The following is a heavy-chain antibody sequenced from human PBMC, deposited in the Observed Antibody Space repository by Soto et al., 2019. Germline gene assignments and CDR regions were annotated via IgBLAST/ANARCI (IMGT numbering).Heavy chain of an antibody. J-gene: IGHJ4*02. CDR1: GFTFSSYA. CDR2: ISGSGGSI. D-gene: IGHD3-3*01. V-gene: IGHV3-23*01. Sequence: EVQLLESGGGLVQPGGSLRLSCAASGFTFSSYAMSWVRQAPGKGLEWVSAISGSGGSIYYADSVKGRFTISRDNSKNTLYLQMNSLRAEDTAVYYCAKDAEDFWSGYYGPFDYWGQGTLVTVSS. CDR3: AKDAEDFWSGYYGPFDY.